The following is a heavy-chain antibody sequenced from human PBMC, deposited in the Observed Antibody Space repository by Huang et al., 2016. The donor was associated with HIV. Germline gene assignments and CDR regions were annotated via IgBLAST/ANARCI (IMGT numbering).Heavy chain of an antibody. CDR3: ASRTTVTTTSNYHYFYMDV. CDR2: IYYSVNG. D-gene: IGHD4-17*01. J-gene: IGHJ6*03. Sequence: QLQLQESGPGLVKPSETLSLTCTVSGGSISSSSYYWGWIRQSPGKGLEWIGSIYYSVNGYYNPSLKSRVTMSVDRSSNQFSLKMHSVTAADTAVYYCASRTTVTTTSNYHYFYMDVWGKGTTVIVSS. CDR1: GGSISSSSYY. V-gene: IGHV4-39*01.